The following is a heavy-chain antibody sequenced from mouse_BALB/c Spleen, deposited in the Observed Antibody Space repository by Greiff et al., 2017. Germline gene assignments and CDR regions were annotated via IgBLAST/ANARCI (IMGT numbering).Heavy chain of an antibody. J-gene: IGHJ4*01. V-gene: IGHV1S81*02. CDR1: GYTFTSYW. D-gene: IGHD2-13*01. CDR2: INPSNGRT. Sequence: VQLQQPGAELVKPGASVKLSCKASGYTFTSYWMHWVKQRPGQGLEWIGEINPSNGRTNYNEKFKSKATLTVDKSSSTAYMQLSSLTSEDSAVYFCAKGVRYDAMDYWGQGTSVTVSS. CDR3: AKGVRYDAMDY.